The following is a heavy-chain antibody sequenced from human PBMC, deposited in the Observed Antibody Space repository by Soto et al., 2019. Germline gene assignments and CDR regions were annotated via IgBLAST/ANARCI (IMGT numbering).Heavy chain of an antibody. V-gene: IGHV4-59*01. CDR1: GGSISSYY. D-gene: IGHD4-17*01. CDR3: ARVPMTTVTTDLYFDL. Sequence: SETLSLTCTVSGGSISSYYWSWIRQPPGKGLEWIGYIYYSGSTNYNPSLKSRVTISVDTSKNQFSLKLSSVTAADTAVYYCARVPMTTVTTDLYFDLWGRGTLVTVSS. CDR2: IYYSGST. J-gene: IGHJ2*01.